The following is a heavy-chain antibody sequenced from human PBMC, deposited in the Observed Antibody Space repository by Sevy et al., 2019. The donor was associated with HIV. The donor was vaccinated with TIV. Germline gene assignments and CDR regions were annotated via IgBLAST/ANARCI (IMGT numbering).Heavy chain of an antibody. CDR3: ARAMEDIVLMVHHNWFDP. CDR1: GYTFTGYY. CDR2: INPNSGGT. Sequence: ASVKVSCKASGYTFTGYYMHWVRQAPGQGLEWMGWINPNSGGTNYAQKFQGRVTMTRDTSISTAYMELSRLRSDDTAVYYCARAMEDIVLMVHHNWFDPWGQGTLVTVSS. D-gene: IGHD2-8*01. J-gene: IGHJ5*02. V-gene: IGHV1-2*02.